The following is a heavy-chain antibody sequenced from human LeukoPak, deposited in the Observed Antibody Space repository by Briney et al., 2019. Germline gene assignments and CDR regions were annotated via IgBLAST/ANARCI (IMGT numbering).Heavy chain of an antibody. D-gene: IGHD1-1*01. CDR2: IYHSGST. V-gene: IGHV4-38-2*01. CDR1: GYSISSGYY. J-gene: IGHJ4*02. CDR3: ARWANDFDY. Sequence: PSETLSLTCAVSGYSISSGYYWGWIRPPPGKGLEWIGSIYHSGSTYYNPSLKSRVTISVDTSKNQSSLKLSSVTAADTAVYYCARWANDFDYWGQGTLVTVSS.